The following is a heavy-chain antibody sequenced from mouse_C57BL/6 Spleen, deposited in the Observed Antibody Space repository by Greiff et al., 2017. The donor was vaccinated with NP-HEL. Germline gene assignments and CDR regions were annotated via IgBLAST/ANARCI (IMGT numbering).Heavy chain of an antibody. V-gene: IGHV1-64*01. D-gene: IGHD1-2*01. Sequence: QVQLQQPGAELVKPGASVKLSCKASGYTFTSYWMHWVKQRPGQGLEWIGMIHPNSGSTNYNEKFKSKATLTVDKSSSTAYMQLSSLTSEDSAVYYCARGVLRPSYAMDYWGQGTSVTVSS. CDR1: GYTFTSYW. J-gene: IGHJ4*01. CDR2: IHPNSGST. CDR3: ARGVLRPSYAMDY.